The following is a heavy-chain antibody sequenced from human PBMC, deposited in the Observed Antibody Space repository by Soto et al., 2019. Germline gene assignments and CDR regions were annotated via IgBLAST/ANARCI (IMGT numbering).Heavy chain of an antibody. V-gene: IGHV3-23*01. CDR1: GLTFSNYA. J-gene: IGHJ4*02. CDR3: AKDLSSLGWLALGAPFDS. D-gene: IGHD3-22*01. CDR2: ISANGRNA. Sequence: LRLSCAASGLTFSNYAMNCILQAPGKWLEWLSSISANGRNAYYADSVKGRFTISRDRSKNTLYLQLDSLRVEDTAIYFCAKDLSSLGWLALGAPFDSWGQGTLVTVSS.